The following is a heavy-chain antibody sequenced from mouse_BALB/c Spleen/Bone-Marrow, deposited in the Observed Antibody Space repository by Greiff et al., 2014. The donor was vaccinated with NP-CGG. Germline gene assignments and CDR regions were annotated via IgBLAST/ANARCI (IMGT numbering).Heavy chain of an antibody. CDR1: GFTFSSYG. CDR2: INSNGGST. J-gene: IGHJ2*01. D-gene: IGHD2-1*01. V-gene: IGHV5-6-3*01. Sequence: EVQRVESGGGLVQPGGSLKLSCAASGFTFSSYGMSWVRQTPDKGLELVATINSNGGSTYYPDSVKGRFTISRDTAKNTLYLQMSSLKSEETAMYYCVRGNYGNYVDYFDFWGQGTTLTVSS. CDR3: VRGNYGNYVDYFDF.